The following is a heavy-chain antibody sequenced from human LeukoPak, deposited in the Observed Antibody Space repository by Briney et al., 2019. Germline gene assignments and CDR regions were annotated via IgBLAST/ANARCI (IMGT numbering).Heavy chain of an antibody. D-gene: IGHD3-10*01. CDR1: GFTFDDYA. Sequence: GGSLRLSCAASGFTFDDYAMHWVRQAPGKGLEWVSGISWNSGSIGYADSVKGRFTISRDNAKNSLYLQMNSLRAEDTALYYCAKDAGSGVRGVISYWGQGTLVTASS. V-gene: IGHV3-9*01. J-gene: IGHJ4*02. CDR2: ISWNSGSI. CDR3: AKDAGSGVRGVISY.